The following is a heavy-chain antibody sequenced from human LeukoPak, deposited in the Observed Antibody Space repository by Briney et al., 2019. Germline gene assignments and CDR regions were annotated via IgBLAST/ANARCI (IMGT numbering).Heavy chain of an antibody. Sequence: GGSLRLSCAASGFTFSSYGMSWVRQAPGKGLEWVSAISGSGGSTYYADSVKGRFTISRDNSKNTVYLQMNSLRVDDTAVYYCAKDRQRGNYFRNYYYYMDVWGKGTTVTVSS. CDR2: ISGSGGST. J-gene: IGHJ6*03. D-gene: IGHD1-26*01. V-gene: IGHV3-23*01. CDR1: GFTFSSYG. CDR3: AKDRQRGNYFRNYYYYMDV.